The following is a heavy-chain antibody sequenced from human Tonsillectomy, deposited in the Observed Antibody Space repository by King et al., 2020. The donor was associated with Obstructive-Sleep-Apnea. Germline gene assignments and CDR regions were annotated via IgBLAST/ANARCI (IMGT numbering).Heavy chain of an antibody. J-gene: IGHJ5*02. CDR3: ARGLDYYDTSGPRVDP. Sequence: VQLQESGPGLVKPSETLSLTCTVSGGSVSSGLYYWGWIRQPPGKGQEGVGYIVSSGSTNYIPSLKSRVTISEDTSKNHFSLRLSSVTAADTAVYYWARGLDYYDTSGPRVDPWGQGTLVTVAS. V-gene: IGHV4-61*01. CDR1: GGSVSSGLYY. CDR2: IVSSGST. D-gene: IGHD3-22*01.